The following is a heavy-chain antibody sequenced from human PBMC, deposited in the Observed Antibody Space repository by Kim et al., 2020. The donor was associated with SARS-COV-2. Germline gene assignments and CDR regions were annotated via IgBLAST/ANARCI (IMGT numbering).Heavy chain of an antibody. CDR3: AREWRYYYGSGAGDY. J-gene: IGHJ4*02. Sequence: QKFQGRVTITRDTSASTAYMELSSLRSEDTAVYYCAREWRYYYGSGAGDYWGQGTLVTVSS. V-gene: IGHV1-3*01. D-gene: IGHD3-10*01.